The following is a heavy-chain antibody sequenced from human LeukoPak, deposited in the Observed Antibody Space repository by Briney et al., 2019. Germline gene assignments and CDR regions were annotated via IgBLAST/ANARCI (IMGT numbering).Heavy chain of an antibody. CDR1: GGSISSSSYY. J-gene: IGHJ5*02. CDR3: ARLTYYYDSSVS. CDR2: IYYSGST. V-gene: IGHV4-39*07. Sequence: SETLSLTCTVSGGSISSSSYYWGWIRQPPGKGLEWIGSIYYSGSTYYNPSLKSRVTISVDTSKNQFSLKLSSVTAADTAVYYCARLTYYYDSSVSWGQGTLVTVSS. D-gene: IGHD3-22*01.